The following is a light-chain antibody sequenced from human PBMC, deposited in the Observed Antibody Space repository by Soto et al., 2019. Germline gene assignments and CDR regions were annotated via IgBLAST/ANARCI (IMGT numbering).Light chain of an antibody. CDR2: GAS. J-gene: IGKJ1*01. CDR1: QSVSSNY. V-gene: IGKV3-20*01. Sequence: EIVLTQSPGTLSLSPGERATLSCRASQSVSSNYLAWFQRKFGQAPRLLIYGASSRATGIPDRLSGSGSGTDFTLTISRLEPEDFAVYYCQQYGSSLPWTFGQGTKVEI. CDR3: QQYGSSLPWT.